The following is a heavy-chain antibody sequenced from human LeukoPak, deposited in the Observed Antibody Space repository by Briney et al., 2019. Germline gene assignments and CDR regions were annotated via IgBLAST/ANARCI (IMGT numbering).Heavy chain of an antibody. CDR2: IYYSGST. CDR1: GGSISSSSYY. CDR3: VRHMGGKGRTFDY. Sequence: PSETLSLTCTVSGGSISSSSYYWGWIRQPPGKGLEWIGSIYYSGSTYYNPSLKSRVTISVDTSKNQFSLKLSSVTAADTAVYYCVRHMGGKGRTFDYWGQGTLVTVSS. D-gene: IGHD1-26*01. J-gene: IGHJ4*02. V-gene: IGHV4-39*01.